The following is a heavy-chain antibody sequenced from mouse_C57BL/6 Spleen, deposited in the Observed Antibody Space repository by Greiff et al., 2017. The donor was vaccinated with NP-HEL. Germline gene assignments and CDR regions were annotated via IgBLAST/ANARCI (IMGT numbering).Heavy chain of an antibody. D-gene: IGHD1-1*01. Sequence: QVQLKQSGPGLVQPSQSLSITCTVSGFSLTSYGVHWVRQSPGKGLEWLGVIWSGGSTDYNAAFISSMSISKDNSKCQVVFKMHSLQADDTAIDYCASPYYYGSSWFAYWGQGTLVTVSA. CDR2: IWSGGST. V-gene: IGHV2-2*01. J-gene: IGHJ3*01. CDR1: GFSLTSYG. CDR3: ASPYYYGSSWFAY.